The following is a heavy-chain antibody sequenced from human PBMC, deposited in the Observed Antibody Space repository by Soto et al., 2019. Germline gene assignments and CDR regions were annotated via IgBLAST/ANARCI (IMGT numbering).Heavy chain of an antibody. CDR1: GGSFSGYY. D-gene: IGHD3-16*01. CDR2: INHSGST. J-gene: IGHJ6*02. CDR3: ASRGEENLHYYYYGMDV. V-gene: IGHV4-34*01. Sequence: SETLSLTCAVYGGSFSGYYWSWIRQPPGKGLEWIGEINHSGSTNYNPSLKSRVTISVDTSKNQFSLKLSSVTAADTAVYYCASRGEENLHYYYYGMDVWGQGTTVTVSS.